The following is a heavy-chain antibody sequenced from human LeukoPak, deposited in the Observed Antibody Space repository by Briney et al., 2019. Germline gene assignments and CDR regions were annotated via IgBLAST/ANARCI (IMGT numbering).Heavy chain of an antibody. J-gene: IGHJ5*02. D-gene: IGHD3-3*01. CDR1: GGSISSYY. CDR2: IYTSGST. V-gene: IGHV4-4*07. Sequence: SETLSLTCTVSGGSISSYYWSWIRQPAGKGLEWIGRIYTSGSTNYNPSLKSRVTMSVDTSKNQFSLKLSSVTAADTAVYYCARDFYSDPTIFGVVIRRANWFDPWGQGTLVTVSS. CDR3: ARDFYSDPTIFGVVIRRANWFDP.